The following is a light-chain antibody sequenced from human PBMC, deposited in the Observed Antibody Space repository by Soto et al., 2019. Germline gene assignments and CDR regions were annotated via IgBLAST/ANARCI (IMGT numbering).Light chain of an antibody. CDR3: QQRSNWAPIT. CDR1: QSVSTY. Sequence: EIVLTQSPATLSLSPGERATLSCRASQSVSTYLAWYQQKPGQEPRLLIYDASNMSTGIPPRFSGSGSGTDFTLTISSLEPEDFAVSYCQQRSNWAPITFGQGTRLEIK. J-gene: IGKJ5*01. V-gene: IGKV3-11*01. CDR2: DAS.